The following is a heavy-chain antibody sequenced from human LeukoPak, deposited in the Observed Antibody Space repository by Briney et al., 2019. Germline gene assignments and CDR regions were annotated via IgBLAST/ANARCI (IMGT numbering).Heavy chain of an antibody. Sequence: PSETLSLTCAVYGGSFSGYYWSWIRQPPGKGLEWIGEINHSGSTNYNPSLKSRVTISVDTSKSQFSLKLSSVTAADTAVYYCARVPAAGLRYFDWVPIDYWGQGTLVTVSS. D-gene: IGHD3-9*01. CDR1: GGSFSGYY. J-gene: IGHJ4*02. CDR2: INHSGST. CDR3: ARVPAAGLRYFDWVPIDY. V-gene: IGHV4-34*01.